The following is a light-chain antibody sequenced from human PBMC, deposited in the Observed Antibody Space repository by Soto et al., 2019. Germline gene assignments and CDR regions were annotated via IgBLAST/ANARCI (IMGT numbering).Light chain of an antibody. CDR1: QSVNSRY. J-gene: IGKJ1*01. V-gene: IGKV3-20*01. CDR3: LEYSRSQT. CDR2: GAF. Sequence: EIVLTQSPGTLSLSPGERATLSCRASQSVNSRYFAWYQQKPGQAPRLLIYGAFSRATGIPDRFSGSGSGTDFTLTISSVMPEDFAPYYCLEYSRSQTFGQGTKVEIK.